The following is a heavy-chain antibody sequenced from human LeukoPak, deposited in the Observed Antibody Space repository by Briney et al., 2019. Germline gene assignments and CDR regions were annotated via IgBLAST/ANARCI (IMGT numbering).Heavy chain of an antibody. CDR1: GGTFSSYA. CDR2: IIPIFGTA. Sequence: ASVKVSCKASGGTFSSYAISWLRQAPGQGLEWMGGIIPIFGTANYAQKFQGRVTITTDESTSTAYMELSSLRSEDTAVYFCARAQGDGYNSAFDYWGQGTLVTVSS. D-gene: IGHD5-24*01. J-gene: IGHJ4*02. V-gene: IGHV1-69*05. CDR3: ARAQGDGYNSAFDY.